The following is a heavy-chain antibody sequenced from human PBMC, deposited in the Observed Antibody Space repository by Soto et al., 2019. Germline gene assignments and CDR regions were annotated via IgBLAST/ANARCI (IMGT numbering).Heavy chain of an antibody. CDR2: IYYSGST. Sequence: QVQLQESGPGLVKPSETLSLTCTVSGGSISSYYWSWIRQPPGKGLEWIGYIYYSGSTNYNPSLKSRVTISVDTSKNQFSLKLSSVTAADTAVYYCARDLYVDYDYGMDVWGQGTTVTVSS. J-gene: IGHJ6*02. D-gene: IGHD3-16*01. CDR3: ARDLYVDYDYGMDV. V-gene: IGHV4-59*01. CDR1: GGSISSYY.